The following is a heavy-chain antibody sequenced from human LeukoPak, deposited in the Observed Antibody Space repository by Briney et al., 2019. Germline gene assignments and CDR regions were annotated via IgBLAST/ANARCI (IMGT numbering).Heavy chain of an antibody. D-gene: IGHD1-26*01. CDR1: GFTFNHYW. V-gene: IGHV3-7*01. CDR2: IKYDGSEK. Sequence: GGSLRLSCAASGFTFNHYWMSWVRQAPGEGLEGMANIKYDGSEKYYVDSVKGRFTISRDNAKKSLYLQMNSLRAEDTAVYYCARGGFRYPDYWGQGTLVTVSS. CDR3: ARGGFRYPDY. J-gene: IGHJ4*02.